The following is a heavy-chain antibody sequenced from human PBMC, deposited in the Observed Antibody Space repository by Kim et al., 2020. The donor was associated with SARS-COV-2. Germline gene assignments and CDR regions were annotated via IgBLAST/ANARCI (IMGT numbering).Heavy chain of an antibody. V-gene: IGHV4-59*01. Sequence: SETLSLTCTVSGGSISSYYWSWIRQPPGKGLEWIGYIYYSGSTNYNPSLKSRVTISVDTSKNQFSLKLSSVTAADTVVYYCARDGRYGSGSFAGLWGQG. CDR3: ARDGRYGSGSFAGL. CDR2: IYYSGST. D-gene: IGHD3-10*01. J-gene: IGHJ4*02. CDR1: GGSISSYY.